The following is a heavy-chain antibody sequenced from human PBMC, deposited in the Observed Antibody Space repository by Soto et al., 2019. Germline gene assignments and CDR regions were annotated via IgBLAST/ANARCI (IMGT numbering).Heavy chain of an antibody. CDR1: GDSVSSNSAA. CDR3: ARAPSYTSGWPFDY. CDR2: TYYRSMWYN. V-gene: IGHV6-1*01. D-gene: IGHD6-19*01. Sequence: SQTLSLTCAISGDSVSSNSAAWNWIRQSPSRGLEWLGRTYYRSMWYNDYAVSVRSRITINPDTSKNQFSLHLDSVTPEDTALYYCARAPSYTSGWPFDYWGQGTLVTVSS. J-gene: IGHJ4*01.